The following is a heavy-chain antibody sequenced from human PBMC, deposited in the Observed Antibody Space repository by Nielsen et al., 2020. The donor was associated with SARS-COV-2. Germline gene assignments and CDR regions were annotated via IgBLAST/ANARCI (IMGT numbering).Heavy chain of an antibody. J-gene: IGHJ1*01. V-gene: IGHV3-9*01. CDR2: ISWNSGNL. CDR1: GFTFDDFA. D-gene: IGHD3-10*01. CDR3: ARGLLWFGELTAQAEHFQY. Sequence: SLKISCAASGFTFDDFAMHWVRQVPGKGLEWVSGISWNSGNLGYADSVKGRFTDSRDNAKKPLFLQMNSLSTEDTALYFCARGLLWFGELTAQAEHFQYWGQGTSVIVSS.